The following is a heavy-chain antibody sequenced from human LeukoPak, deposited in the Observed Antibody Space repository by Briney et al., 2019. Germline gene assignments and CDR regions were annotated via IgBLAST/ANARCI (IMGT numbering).Heavy chain of an antibody. J-gene: IGHJ4*02. Sequence: SETLSLTCAVYGVSFSGYYWSWVRQPPGKGLEWIGEINRSGSTNYNPSLKSRVTISVDTSKNQFYLKLSSVTAADTAVYYCARAVGSFDWLPLFDFWGQGALVTVSS. CDR2: INRSGST. D-gene: IGHD3-9*01. V-gene: IGHV4-34*01. CDR1: GVSFSGYY. CDR3: ARAVGSFDWLPLFDF.